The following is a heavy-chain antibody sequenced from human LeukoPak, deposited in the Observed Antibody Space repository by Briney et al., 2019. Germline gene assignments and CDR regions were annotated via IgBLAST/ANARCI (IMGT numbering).Heavy chain of an antibody. Sequence: PGGSLRLSCAASGFSFTRYPMHWVRQPPGKGLEYLSGISDDGGSTYYANSVKGRFTISRDNSKNTLSLQMGSLRIEDTAVYYCARDQVPHMVRGVLPFWGQGTLVTVSS. J-gene: IGHJ4*02. D-gene: IGHD3-10*01. CDR1: GFSFTRYP. CDR3: ARDQVPHMVRGVLPF. V-gene: IGHV3-64*01. CDR2: ISDDGGST.